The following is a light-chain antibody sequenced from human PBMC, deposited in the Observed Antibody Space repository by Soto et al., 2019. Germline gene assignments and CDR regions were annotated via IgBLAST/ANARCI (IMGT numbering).Light chain of an antibody. J-gene: IGLJ1*01. CDR1: SSDVGGSDY. Sequence: QSVLTQPASVSGSPGQSITISCTGTSSDVGGSDYVSWYQHHPDKAPKLIISDVSNRPSGVSYRFSGSKSGNTASLTISGLQAEDEAIYYCSSHTNTNSYGFGTGNKVTVL. CDR3: SSHTNTNSYG. CDR2: DVS. V-gene: IGLV2-14*03.